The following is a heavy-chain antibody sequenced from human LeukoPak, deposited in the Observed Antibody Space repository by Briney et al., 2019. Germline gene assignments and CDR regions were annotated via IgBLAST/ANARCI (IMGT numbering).Heavy chain of an antibody. CDR3: AREDLNDYHFDY. CDR2: SNSDGSST. D-gene: IGHD4-11*01. V-gene: IGHV3-74*01. J-gene: IGHJ4*02. CDR1: GFTFRSYW. Sequence: GGSLRLSCAASGFTFRSYWMHWVRQAPGKGLVWVSRSNSDGSSTTYADSVKGRFTVSRDNAKNTLYLQMNSLRAEDTAVYYCAREDLNDYHFDYWGQGTLVTVSS.